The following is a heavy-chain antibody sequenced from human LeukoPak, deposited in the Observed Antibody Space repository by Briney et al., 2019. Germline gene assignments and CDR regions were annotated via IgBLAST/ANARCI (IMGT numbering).Heavy chain of an antibody. CDR1: GFTFSNSW. CDR3: AREGMSA. CDR2: IDNSGRTT. V-gene: IGHV3-48*02. Sequence: GGSLRLSCAVSGFTFSNSWMSWVRQAPGKGLEWLAYIDNSGRTTYYADSVKGRFIISRDNAKNSLFLQMNRLIDDDRAVYYCAREGMSAWGQGTLVTVSS. J-gene: IGHJ5*02.